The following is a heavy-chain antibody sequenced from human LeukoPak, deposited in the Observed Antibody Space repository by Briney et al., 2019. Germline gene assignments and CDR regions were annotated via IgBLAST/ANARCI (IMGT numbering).Heavy chain of an antibody. CDR3: AKNRRIFGRTLQRHYMDV. CDR1: GFVFDDYD. J-gene: IGHJ6*03. Sequence: GGSLRLSCGASGFVFDDYDMHWVRQAPGKGLEWVAFMTYDGSKRPYADSVKGRFTISRDNSKNTLYLQMDGLRPEDTAVYYCAKNRRIFGRTLQRHYMDVWGKGTTVAVSS. CDR2: MTYDGSKR. D-gene: IGHD3-3*01. V-gene: IGHV3-30*02.